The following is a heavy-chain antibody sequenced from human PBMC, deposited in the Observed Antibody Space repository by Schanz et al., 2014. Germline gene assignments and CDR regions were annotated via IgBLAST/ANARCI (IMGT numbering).Heavy chain of an antibody. CDR2: IIPILDKT. D-gene: IGHD3-9*01. CDR1: GGTFRSST. J-gene: IGHJ6*02. Sequence: QVQLVHSGAEVKKPGSSVKVSCKASGGTFRSSTLTWVRQAPGQGLEWMGRIIPILDKTNYAQKFQGRVTMTADKSTSTVYMEVSGLRSEDTAVYYCAKVDRTRYYAMDVWGQGTTVTVSS. V-gene: IGHV1-69*08. CDR3: AKVDRTRYYAMDV.